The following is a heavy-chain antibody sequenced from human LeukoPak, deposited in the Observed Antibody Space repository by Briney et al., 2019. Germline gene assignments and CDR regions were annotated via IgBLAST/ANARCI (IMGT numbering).Heavy chain of an antibody. CDR1: GGSISSSSYF. D-gene: IGHD3-22*01. V-gene: IGHV4-39*07. CDR3: AREHHYDTSGYYAPDAFDI. CDR2: IYYSGST. J-gene: IGHJ3*02. Sequence: PSETLSLTCTVSGGSISSSSYFWGWIRQPPGKGLEWIGSIYYSGSTYYNPSLKSRVTISVDTSKNQFSLELSSVTAADTAVYYCAREHHYDTSGYYAPDAFDIWGQGTMVTVSS.